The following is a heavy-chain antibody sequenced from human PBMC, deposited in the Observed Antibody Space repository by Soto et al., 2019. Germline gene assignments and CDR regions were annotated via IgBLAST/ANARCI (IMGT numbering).Heavy chain of an antibody. J-gene: IGHJ3*02. CDR2: IYWDDDQ. CDR3: AHAFGGTSWPNDAFDI. D-gene: IGHD3-3*02. Sequence: QITLKESGPTLVKPTQSLTLTCTVSGFSLSGDGVGVGWIRQPPGKALAWLALIYWDDDQRYSPSLKTRLTITKDTSNNQVVLTMTNMDPVDTATYYCAHAFGGTSWPNDAFDIWGQGTVVTVSS. CDR1: GFSLSGDGVG. V-gene: IGHV2-5*02.